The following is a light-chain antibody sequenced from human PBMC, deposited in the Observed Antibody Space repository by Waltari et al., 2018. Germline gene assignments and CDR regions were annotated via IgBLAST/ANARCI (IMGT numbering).Light chain of an antibody. CDR3: QQSYSNPLT. J-gene: IGKJ4*01. CDR1: QSISSF. V-gene: IGKV1-39*01. CDR2: AAS. Sequence: DIQMTQSPSSLSASVGDRVTITCRTSQSISSFLNWYQQKLGKAPKLLIYAASILQSGVPSRFSGSGSGTDFTLTISSLQPEDFATYYCQQSYSNPLTFGGGTKVEIK.